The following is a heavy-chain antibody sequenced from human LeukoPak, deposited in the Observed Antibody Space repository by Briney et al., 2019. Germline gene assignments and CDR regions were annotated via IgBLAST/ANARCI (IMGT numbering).Heavy chain of an antibody. CDR2: IIPIFGTA. CDR3: ATYMLRDNWNVHTFDS. Sequence: GASVKVSCKASGCTFITYTINWVRQAPGQGLEWMGGIIPIFGTANYAQKFQGRITITTDDSTSTAYMELSSLRSEDTAVYYCATYMLRDNWNVHTFDSWGQGTLVTVSS. V-gene: IGHV1-69*05. D-gene: IGHD1-1*01. CDR1: GCTFITYT. J-gene: IGHJ4*02.